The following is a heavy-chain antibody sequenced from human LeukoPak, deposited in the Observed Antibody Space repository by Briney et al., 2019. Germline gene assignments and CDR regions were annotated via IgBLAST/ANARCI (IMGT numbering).Heavy chain of an antibody. D-gene: IGHD3-10*01. J-gene: IGHJ4*02. CDR3: AKVDLGLDY. CDR2: ISGSGGST. CDR1: GFSFRSYA. V-gene: IGHV3-23*01. Sequence: GGSLRLSCAASGFSFRSYAMSWVRQAPGKGLEWVSGISGSGGSTYYADSVKGRFTISRDNSKNTLYLQMNSLRAEDTAVYYCAKVDLGLDYWGKGTLVTVSS.